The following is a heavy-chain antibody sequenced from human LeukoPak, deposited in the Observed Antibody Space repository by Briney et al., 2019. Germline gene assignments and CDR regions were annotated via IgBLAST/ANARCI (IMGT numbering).Heavy chain of an antibody. CDR3: ARDVGPSAIFGVAPPRWFDP. V-gene: IGHV1-69*05. Sequence: SVKVPCKASGGTFSSYAISWVRQAPGQGLEWMGGIIPIFGTANYAQKFQGRVTITTDESTTTAYMELSSLRSEDTAVYYCARDVGPSAIFGVAPPRWFDPWGQGPLVTVSS. CDR1: GGTFSSYA. J-gene: IGHJ5*02. CDR2: IIPIFGTA. D-gene: IGHD3-3*01.